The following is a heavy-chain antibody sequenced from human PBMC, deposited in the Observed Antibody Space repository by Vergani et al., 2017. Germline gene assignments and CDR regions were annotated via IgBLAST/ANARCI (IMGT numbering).Heavy chain of an antibody. CDR2: IRSKANSYAT. D-gene: IGHD6-13*01. J-gene: IGHJ4*02. CDR3: TTGSSWYGY. CDR1: GFTFSGSA. V-gene: IGHV3-73*02. Sequence: EVQLVASGGGLVQPGGSLKLSCAASGFTFSGSAMHWVRQASGKGLEWVGRIRSKANSYATAYAASVKVRFTISRDDSKNTAYLQMNSLKSEDTAVYYCTTGSSWYGYWGQGTLVTVSS.